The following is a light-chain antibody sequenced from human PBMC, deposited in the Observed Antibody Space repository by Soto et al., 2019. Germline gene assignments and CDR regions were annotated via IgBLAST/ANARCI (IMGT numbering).Light chain of an antibody. Sequence: EIVLPQSPGTLSLSPGERATLSCRASQSVSSSYLSWYQQKPGQAPRLLIYGASSRATGIPDRFSGSWSGTDFTLTISRLEPEDFAVYYCQQADTFGQGTKLEIK. V-gene: IGKV3-20*01. CDR1: QSVSSSY. CDR2: GAS. J-gene: IGKJ2*01. CDR3: QQADT.